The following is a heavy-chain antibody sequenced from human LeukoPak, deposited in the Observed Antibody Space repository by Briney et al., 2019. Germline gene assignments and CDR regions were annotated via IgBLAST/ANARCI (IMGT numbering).Heavy chain of an antibody. Sequence: ASVTVSCKASGYTFTAYCMHWVRQAPGQGLEWMGRINPNSGGTNYALNFQGRVTMTRDTSISTAYMELSRLRSDDTAVYYCARKYYCDSSGYYYDDAFDIWGQGTMVTVSS. V-gene: IGHV1-2*06. CDR2: INPNSGGT. J-gene: IGHJ3*02. CDR3: ARKYYCDSSGYYYDDAFDI. CDR1: GYTFTAYC. D-gene: IGHD3-22*01.